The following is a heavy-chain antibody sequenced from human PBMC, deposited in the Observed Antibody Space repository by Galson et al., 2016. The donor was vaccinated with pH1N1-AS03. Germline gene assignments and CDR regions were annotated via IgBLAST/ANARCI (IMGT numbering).Heavy chain of an antibody. J-gene: IGHJ6*02. CDR2: IHPGGDT. Sequence: SLRLSCAATGFTVSSGYHISWGRAPPGKGLEWVSVIHPGGDTYNADAVKGRFTISRDNFENMVYLELNSLRPEDTAVYYCAGDEGFANGINVWGQGTTVTVSS. D-gene: IGHD3-3*01. V-gene: IGHV3-66*02. CDR1: GFTVSSGY. CDR3: AGDEGFANGINV.